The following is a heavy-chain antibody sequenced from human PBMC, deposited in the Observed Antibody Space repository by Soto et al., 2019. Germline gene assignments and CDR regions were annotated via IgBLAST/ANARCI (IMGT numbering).Heavy chain of an antibody. CDR1: GFTFSSYA. V-gene: IGHV3-23*01. J-gene: IGHJ1*01. D-gene: IGHD5-12*01. CDR2: ISGSGGST. Sequence: GGSLRLSCAASGFTFSSYAMSWVRQAPGKGLEWVSAISGSGGSTYYADSVKGRFTISRDNSKNTLYLQMNSLRAEDTAVYYCAGRDGYNRQYFQHWGQGTLVTVSS. CDR3: AGRDGYNRQYFQH.